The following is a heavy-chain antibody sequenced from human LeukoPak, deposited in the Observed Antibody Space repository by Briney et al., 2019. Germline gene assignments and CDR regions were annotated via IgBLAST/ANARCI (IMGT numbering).Heavy chain of an antibody. J-gene: IGHJ4*02. CDR2: IGTSSSTI. D-gene: IGHD1-20*01. Sequence: GGSLRLSCAASGFTFSTYSMTWVRQAPGKGLEWLSCIGTSSSTIYYADSVKGRFTISRDNAKNSLYLQMNSLRDEDTAVYYCARDNNWAFDYWGQGTLVTVSS. CDR1: GFTFSTYS. CDR3: ARDNNWAFDY. V-gene: IGHV3-48*02.